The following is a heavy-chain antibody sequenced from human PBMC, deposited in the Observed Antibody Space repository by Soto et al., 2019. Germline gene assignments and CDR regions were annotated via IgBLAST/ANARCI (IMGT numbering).Heavy chain of an antibody. CDR3: ARVPTTVTTPGMDV. CDR1: GFTFSSYW. J-gene: IGHJ6*02. D-gene: IGHD4-4*01. Sequence: GGSLRLSCAASGFTFSSYWMHWVRQAPGEGLMWVSRINPDGSTTSYADSVKGRFTISRDNAKNTLYLQMNSLRVEDTAVYYCARVPTTVTTPGMDVWGQGTTVTVS. V-gene: IGHV3-74*01. CDR2: INPDGSTT.